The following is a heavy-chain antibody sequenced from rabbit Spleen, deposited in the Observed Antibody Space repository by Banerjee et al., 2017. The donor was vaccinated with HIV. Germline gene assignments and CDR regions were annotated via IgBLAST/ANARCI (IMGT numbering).Heavy chain of an antibody. V-gene: IGHV1S45*01. CDR3: ARGTYAGSTSSWYHYFNL. CDR1: GFSFSNSYW. CDR2: IYAGSNGAT. Sequence: QEQLEESGGDLVKPGASLTLTCTASGFSFSNSYWICWVRQAPGKGLEWIACIYAGSNGATYYASWAKGRFTISKTSSTTVTLQMTSLTDADTATYFCARGTYAGSTSSWYHYFNLWGPGTLVTVS. D-gene: IGHD4-2*01. J-gene: IGHJ4*01.